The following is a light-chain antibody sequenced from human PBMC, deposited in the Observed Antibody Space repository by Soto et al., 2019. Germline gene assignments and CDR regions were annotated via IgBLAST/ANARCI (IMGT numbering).Light chain of an antibody. Sequence: EIPLTQSPSSLAASVGDRLTLTCRASRNVSIYLNWYQHKPGKGPTLLIHATSNLQIGVPSRFSGSGSGTEFTLTISSLEPEDFGSYYCQQTYTVPYTFGQGTKLEIE. CDR2: ATS. CDR3: QQTYTVPYT. V-gene: IGKV1-39*01. J-gene: IGKJ2*01. CDR1: RNVSIY.